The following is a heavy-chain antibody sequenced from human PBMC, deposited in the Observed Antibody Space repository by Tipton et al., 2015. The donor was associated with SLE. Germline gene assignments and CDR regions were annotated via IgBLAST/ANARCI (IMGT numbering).Heavy chain of an antibody. CDR3: TTDRWYWDIVVVNL. J-gene: IGHJ5*02. V-gene: IGHV3-15*01. CDR1: GFTFSNAW. Sequence: GSLRLSCAASGFTFSNAWMSWVRQAPGKGLEWVGRIKSKTDGGTTDYAAPVKGRFTISRDDSKNTLYLQMNSLKTEDTAVYYCTTDRWYWDIVVVNLWGQGTLVTVSS. D-gene: IGHD2-2*01. CDR2: IKSKTDGGTT.